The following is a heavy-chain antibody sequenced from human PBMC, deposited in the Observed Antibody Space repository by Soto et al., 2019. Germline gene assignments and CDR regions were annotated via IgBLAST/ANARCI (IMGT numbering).Heavy chain of an antibody. J-gene: IGHJ4*02. CDR2: ISTSSSYI. D-gene: IGHD3-16*02. V-gene: IGHV3-21*01. CDR3: ARGQNYDYVWGSYLADYYFDY. CDR1: GFTFSSYI. Sequence: GGSRRLSCAASGFTFSSYIMNWVRQAPGKGLEWVSSISTSSSYIYYADSVNGRFTISSDNAKTSLYLQMNSLRAEDTAVYYCARGQNYDYVWGSYLADYYFDYWGQGTLVTVSS.